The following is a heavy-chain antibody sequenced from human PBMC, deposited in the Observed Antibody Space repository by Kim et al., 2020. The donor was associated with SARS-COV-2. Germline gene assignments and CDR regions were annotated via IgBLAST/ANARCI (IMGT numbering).Heavy chain of an antibody. V-gene: IGHV4-61*01. J-gene: IGHJ2*01. Sequence: SETLSLTCTVSGGSVSSGSYYWSWIRQPPGKGLEWIGYIYYSGSTNYNPSLKSRVTISVDTSKNQFSLKLSSVTAADTAVYYCARVEALWFGELSYYWY. CDR2: IYYSGST. CDR3: ARVEALWFGELSYYWY. CDR1: GGSVSSGSYY. D-gene: IGHD3-10*01.